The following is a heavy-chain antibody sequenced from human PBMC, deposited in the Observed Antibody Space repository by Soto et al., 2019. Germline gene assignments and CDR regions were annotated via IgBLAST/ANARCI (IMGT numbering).Heavy chain of an antibody. CDR1: GGSFSGYY. CDR3: ARGWPFSWLRPHLRYYFDY. D-gene: IGHD5-12*01. Sequence: QVQLQQWGAGLLKPSETLSLTCAVYGGSFSGYYWSWIRQPPGKGLEWIGEINHSGSTNYNPSLKSRVTISVDTSKNQFALKLSSVTAADTAVYYCARGWPFSWLRPHLRYYFDYWGQGTLVTVSS. V-gene: IGHV4-34*01. J-gene: IGHJ4*02. CDR2: INHSGST.